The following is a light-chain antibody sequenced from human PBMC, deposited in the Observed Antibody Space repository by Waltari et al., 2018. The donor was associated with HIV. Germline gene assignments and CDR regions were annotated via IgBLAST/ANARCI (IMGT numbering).Light chain of an antibody. CDR2: RNN. V-gene: IGLV1-47*01. Sequence: QSVLTQPPSASGTPGQRVTISCSGSRSNIGSNYVYWYQQLPGTAPKLLIYRNNGRPSGVPDRFSGSKSGTAASRAISGLRSEEEADYYCAAWDDTLSGPDFGTGTKVTVL. CDR3: AAWDDTLSGPD. CDR1: RSNIGSNY. J-gene: IGLJ1*01.